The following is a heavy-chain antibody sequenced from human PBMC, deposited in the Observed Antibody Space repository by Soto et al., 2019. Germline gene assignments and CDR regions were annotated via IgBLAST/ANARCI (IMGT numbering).Heavy chain of an antibody. CDR2: IYHGGST. J-gene: IGHJ2*01. D-gene: IGHD4-17*01. CDR3: ARAATVTTGYWYFDL. Sequence: SETLSLTCAVSCYSISSGYYWGWLRQPPGKGLEWIGSIYHGGSTYYNPSLNSRVTISVDRSKNQFSLKLSSVTAADTAVYYCARAATVTTGYWYFDLWGRGTLVTVSS. CDR1: CYSISSGYY. V-gene: IGHV4-38-2*01.